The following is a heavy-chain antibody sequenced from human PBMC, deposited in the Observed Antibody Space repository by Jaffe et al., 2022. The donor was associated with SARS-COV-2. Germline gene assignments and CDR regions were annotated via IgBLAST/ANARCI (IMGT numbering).Heavy chain of an antibody. V-gene: IGHV3-48*03. D-gene: IGHD5-18*01. CDR1: GFTFSSYE. CDR2: ISSSGSTI. CDR3: ARAAYSYGYYYYYGMDV. Sequence: EVQLVESGGGLVQPGGSLRLSCAASGFTFSSYEMNWVRQAPGKGLEWVSYISSSGSTIYYADSVKGRFTISRDNAKNSLYLQMNSLRAEDTAVYYCARAAYSYGYYYYYGMDVWGQGTTVTVSS. J-gene: IGHJ6*02.